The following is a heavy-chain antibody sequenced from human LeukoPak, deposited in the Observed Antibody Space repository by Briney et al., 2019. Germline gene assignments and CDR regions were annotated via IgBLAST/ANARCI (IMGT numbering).Heavy chain of an antibody. CDR3: ARGGATNAFDI. D-gene: IGHD1-26*01. J-gene: IGHJ3*02. CDR1: GFTFSSYA. V-gene: IGHV3-30*04. CDR2: ISYDGSNK. Sequence: PGGSLRLSCAASGFTFSSYAMHWVRQAPGKGLEWVAVISYDGSNKYYADSVKGRFTISRDNSKNTLYLQMNSLRAEDTAVYYCARGGATNAFDIWGQGTMVAVSS.